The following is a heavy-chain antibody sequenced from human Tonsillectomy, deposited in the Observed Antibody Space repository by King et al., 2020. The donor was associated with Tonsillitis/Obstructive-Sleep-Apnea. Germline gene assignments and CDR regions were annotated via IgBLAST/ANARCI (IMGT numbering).Heavy chain of an antibody. CDR3: ARYVEDVGFDV. CDR1: GFTFNSYL. Sequence: VQLVESGGGVVQPGRSLRLSCAASGFTFNSYLMHWVRQAPGEGLEWVAVISFDGSYTYYVDSVKGRFTISRENSKNSLYLQMNSLKLEDTAVYYCARYVEDVGFDVWGQGTTVTVSS. D-gene: IGHD3-10*02. CDR2: ISFDGSYT. J-gene: IGHJ6*02. V-gene: IGHV3-30-3*01.